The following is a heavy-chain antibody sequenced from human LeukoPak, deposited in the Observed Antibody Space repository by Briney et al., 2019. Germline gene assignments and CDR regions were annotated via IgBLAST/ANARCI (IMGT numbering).Heavy chain of an antibody. CDR2: ISGSGGNT. CDR1: GFTFNSYA. J-gene: IGHJ4*02. CDR3: TKDITTTVTISDY. Sequence: GGSLRLSCAAAGFTFNSYAMSWVRQAPGKGLEWVSGISGSGGNTNYADSVKGRFTISRDNSKNTLYLQMNSLRAEDTAVYYCTKDITTTVTISDYWGQGTLVTVSS. D-gene: IGHD4-17*01. V-gene: IGHV3-23*01.